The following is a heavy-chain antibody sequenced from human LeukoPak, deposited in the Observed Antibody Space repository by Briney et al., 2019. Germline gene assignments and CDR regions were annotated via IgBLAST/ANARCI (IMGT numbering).Heavy chain of an antibody. V-gene: IGHV3-20*04. J-gene: IGHJ4*02. CDR3: ATTYQPLLRRTDF. CDR1: GFTFDDYG. CDR2: INWNGGST. Sequence: GGSLRLSCAASGFTFDDYGMSWVRQAPGKGLEWVSGINWNGGSTGYADSVKGRFTISRDNAKNSLYLQMNSLRAEDTAVYYCATTYQPLLRRTDFWGQGTLVTVSP. D-gene: IGHD2-2*01.